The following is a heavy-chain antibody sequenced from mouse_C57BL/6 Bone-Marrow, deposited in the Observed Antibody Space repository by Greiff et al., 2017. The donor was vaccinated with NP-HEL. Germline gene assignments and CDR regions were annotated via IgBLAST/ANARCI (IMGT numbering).Heavy chain of an antibody. Sequence: EVQLQQSGPELVKPGASVKISCKASGYTFTDYYMNWVKQSHGKSLEWIGDINPNNGGTSYNQKFKGKATLTVDKSSSTAYMELRSLTSEDSAVYYGARYGKGWYFDVWGTGTTVTVSS. V-gene: IGHV1-26*01. CDR1: GYTFTDYY. CDR2: INPNNGGT. J-gene: IGHJ1*03. D-gene: IGHD2-1*01. CDR3: ARYGKGWYFDV.